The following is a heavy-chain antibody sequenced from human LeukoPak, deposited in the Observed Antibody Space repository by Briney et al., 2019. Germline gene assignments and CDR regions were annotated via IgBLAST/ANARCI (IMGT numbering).Heavy chain of an antibody. CDR2: IYKTGST. V-gene: IGHV4-31*03. CDR3: ARDVLR. CDR1: VDSITSGGYY. J-gene: IGHJ4*02. Sequence: PSETLSLTCTVSVDSITSGGYYWGWIRQRPGKGLEWIGYIYKTGSTYYNPSLKSRVTMSVGTSRNQFSLKVNSVTAADTAVYYCARDVLRWGQGTLVTVSS.